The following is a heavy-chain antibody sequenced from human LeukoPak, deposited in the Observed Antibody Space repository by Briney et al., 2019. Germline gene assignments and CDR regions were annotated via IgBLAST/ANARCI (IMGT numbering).Heavy chain of an antibody. D-gene: IGHD5-18*01. V-gene: IGHV4-34*01. J-gene: IGHJ4*02. Sequence: SETLSLTCAVYGGSFSGYYWSWIRQPPGKGLEWIGEINHSGSTNYNPSLKSRVTISVDTSKNQFSLKLSSVTAADTAVYYCARGRIRRLDYWGQGTLVTVSS. CDR1: GGSFSGYY. CDR2: INHSGST. CDR3: ARGRIRRLDY.